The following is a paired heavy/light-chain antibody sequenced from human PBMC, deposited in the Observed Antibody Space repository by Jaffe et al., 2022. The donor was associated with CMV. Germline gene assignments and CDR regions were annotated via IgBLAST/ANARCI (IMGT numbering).Light chain of an antibody. CDR3: GTWDSSLSALV. V-gene: IGLV1-51*01. CDR1: SSNIGNNY. J-gene: IGLJ3*02. CDR2: DNN. Sequence: QSVLTQPPSVSAAPGQKVTISCSGSSSNIGNNYVSWYQQLPGTAPKLLIYDNNKRPSGIPDRFSGSKSGTSATLGITGLQTGDEADYYCGTWDSSLSALVFGGGTKLTVL.
Heavy chain of an antibody. J-gene: IGHJ6*02. Sequence: QVQLVESGGGVVQPGRSLRLSCAASGFTFSSYGMHWVRQAPGKGLEWVAVISYDGSNKYYADSVKGRFTISRDNSKNTLYLQMNSLRAEDTAVYYCAKDMEQWLVLENYYYYGMDVWGQGTTVTVSS. V-gene: IGHV3-30*18. D-gene: IGHD6-19*01. CDR1: GFTFSSYG. CDR2: ISYDGSNK. CDR3: AKDMEQWLVLENYYYYGMDV.